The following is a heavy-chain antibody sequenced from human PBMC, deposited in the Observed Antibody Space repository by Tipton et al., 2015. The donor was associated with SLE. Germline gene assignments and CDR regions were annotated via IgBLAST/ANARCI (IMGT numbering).Heavy chain of an antibody. CDR2: INHSGST. CDR3: ASGILTGYAAFDI. CDR1: GGYITSDIYY. D-gene: IGHD3-9*01. V-gene: IGHV4-39*07. J-gene: IGHJ3*02. Sequence: TLSLTCFVSGGYITSDIYYWSWIRQSPGKGLEWIGEINHSGSTNYKPSLKSRVTISVDTSKNQSSLKLSSVTAADTAVYYCASGILTGYAAFDIWGPGTMVTVSS.